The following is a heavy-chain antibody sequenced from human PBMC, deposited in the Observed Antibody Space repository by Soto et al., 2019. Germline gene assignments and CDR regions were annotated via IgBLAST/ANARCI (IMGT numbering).Heavy chain of an antibody. D-gene: IGHD1-26*01. Sequence: GGSLRLSCVASGFTFSNYWMTWVRQAPGQGLDWVANIEDDGSEKYYVDSVKGRFTISRDNTKNSLYLEMNSLRAEDTAVYYCARTNSGSYFERDYWGQGTLVTVSS. CDR1: GFTFSNYW. J-gene: IGHJ4*02. CDR2: IEDDGSEK. V-gene: IGHV3-7*01. CDR3: ARTNSGSYFERDY.